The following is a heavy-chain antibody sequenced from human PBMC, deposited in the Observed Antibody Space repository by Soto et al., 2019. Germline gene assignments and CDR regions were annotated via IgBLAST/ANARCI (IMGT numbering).Heavy chain of an antibody. CDR1: GGSISSGGYY. Sequence: TLSLTCTVSGGSISSGGYYWSWIRQHPGKGLEWIGYIYYSGSTYYNPSLKSRVTISVDTSKNQFSLNLSSVTAADTAMYYCARLQIYDSRAAPMPILHPWGLGAMVTVSS. D-gene: IGHD3-22*01. J-gene: IGHJ5*02. CDR3: ARLQIYDSRAAPMPILHP. V-gene: IGHV4-31*02. CDR2: IYYSGST.